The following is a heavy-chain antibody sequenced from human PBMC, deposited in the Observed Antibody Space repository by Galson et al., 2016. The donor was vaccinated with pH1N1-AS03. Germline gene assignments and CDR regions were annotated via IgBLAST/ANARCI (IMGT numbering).Heavy chain of an antibody. CDR1: GFSFSASW. J-gene: IGHJ2*01. Sequence: SLRLSCAASGFSFSASWMSWVRQAPGKGLEWVANIRQDGSEKYYVDSVEGRFTISRDNAKNSLYPQMNCLRDEDRAVYYCARESPLNYHLDLWGRGTLVTVSS. D-gene: IGHD1-7*01. CDR2: IRQDGSEK. V-gene: IGHV3-7*03. CDR3: ARESPLNYHLDL.